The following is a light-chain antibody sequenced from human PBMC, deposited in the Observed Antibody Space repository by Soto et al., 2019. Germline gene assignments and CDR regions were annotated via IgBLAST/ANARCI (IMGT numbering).Light chain of an antibody. Sequence: DIQMTQSPSTLSASVGDRVTITCRASQSISSWLAWYQQKPGKAPKLLIYKASSLESGVPSRFSGSGSGTEFTLTISRLQPDDFATYYCQQYKSYYTFGQGTKLEIK. J-gene: IGKJ2*01. CDR3: QQYKSYYT. CDR1: QSISSW. CDR2: KAS. V-gene: IGKV1-5*03.